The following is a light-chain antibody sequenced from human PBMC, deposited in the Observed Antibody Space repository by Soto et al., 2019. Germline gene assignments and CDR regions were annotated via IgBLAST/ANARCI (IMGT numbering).Light chain of an antibody. CDR3: QQSYSTHPT. CDR1: QSISSY. J-gene: IGKJ1*01. V-gene: IGKV1-39*01. Sequence: DIQMTQSPSSLSASVGDRFTITCRASQSISSYLNWYQQKPGKAPKLLIYAASSLQSGVPSRFSGSGSGTDFTLTISSLQPEDFATYYCQQSYSTHPTFGQGTKVDIK. CDR2: AAS.